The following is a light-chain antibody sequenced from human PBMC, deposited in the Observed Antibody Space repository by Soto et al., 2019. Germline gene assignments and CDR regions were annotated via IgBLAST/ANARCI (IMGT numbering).Light chain of an antibody. CDR3: QQRSNWPVT. CDR1: QSVSSSY. Sequence: ERVMIESPATLSLSPGERATLSCRASQSVSSSYLAWYQQKPGQAPRLLIYDASNRATGIPARFSGSGSGTDFTLTISSLEPEDFAVYYCQQRSNWPVTFGQGTRLDIK. J-gene: IGKJ5*01. V-gene: IGKV3D-20*02. CDR2: DAS.